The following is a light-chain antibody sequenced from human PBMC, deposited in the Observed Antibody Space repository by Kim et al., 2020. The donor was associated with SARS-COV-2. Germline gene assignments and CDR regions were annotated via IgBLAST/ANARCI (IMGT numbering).Light chain of an antibody. J-gene: IGLJ3*02. CDR2: EVD. V-gene: IGLV6-57*03. CDR1: SGNIATSY. CDR3: QSYDDNIQV. Sequence: GKTVTISCTRSSGNIATSYVHWYQQHPGSVPTIVIYEVDQRSSGVPDRFSGSIDRSSNSASLSISGLRTDDEADYYCQSYDDNIQVFGGGTKLTVL.